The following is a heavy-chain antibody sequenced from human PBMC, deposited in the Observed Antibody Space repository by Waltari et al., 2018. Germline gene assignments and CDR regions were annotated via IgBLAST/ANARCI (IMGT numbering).Heavy chain of an antibody. CDR2: IKTKSEGGTT. CDR3: TPKTNF. CDR1: GFTFSNAW. J-gene: IGHJ4*02. Sequence: EVQVVASGGGWVRPGGSLRVSGEASGFTFSNAWINWVRQAPGKGLEWVGRIKTKSEGGTTDYAAPVKGRFTLSRDDSKNTVYLQMNSLKIEDTAVYYCTPKTNFWGQGTLVTVSS. V-gene: IGHV3-15*01.